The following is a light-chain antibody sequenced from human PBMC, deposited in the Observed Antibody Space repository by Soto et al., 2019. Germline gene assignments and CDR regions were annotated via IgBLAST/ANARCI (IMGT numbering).Light chain of an antibody. CDR2: AAS. Sequence: DIQMTQSPSSLSASVGDRVSITCRASQDISNFLAWYQQKPGKVPKLLIYAASTLQSGVPSRFSGSGSGTDFTLIISSLQPEDVAIYYCQKYESAPWTFGQGTKVEIK. CDR3: QKYESAPWT. CDR1: QDISNF. J-gene: IGKJ1*01. V-gene: IGKV1-27*01.